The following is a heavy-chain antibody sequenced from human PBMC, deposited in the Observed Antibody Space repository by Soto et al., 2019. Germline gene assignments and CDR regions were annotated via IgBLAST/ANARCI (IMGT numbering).Heavy chain of an antibody. CDR2: IYSSGTT. D-gene: IGHD3-10*01. J-gene: IGHJ6*02. Sequence: PSETLSLTCTVSGDSISSYYWSWIRQPAGKGLEWIGRIYSSGTTNYNPSLKSRLTMSRDTSKNQFSLSLRSVTAADTAVYFCARDDYGSAGMDVWGQGTTVTVSS. CDR3: ARDDYGSAGMDV. CDR1: GDSISSYY. V-gene: IGHV4-4*07.